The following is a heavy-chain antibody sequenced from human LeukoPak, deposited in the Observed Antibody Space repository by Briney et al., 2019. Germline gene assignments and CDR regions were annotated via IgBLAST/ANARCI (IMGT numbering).Heavy chain of an antibody. CDR2: RNPNTGTT. Sequence: GASVKVSCKSSGYTFTAYYIHWVRQAPGQGLEWMGWRNPNTGTTNYSQKFQGRVTMTRDTSITTAYMELSRLKSHDTSVYYCARTAARPSTWFAPCSEGTLVTAYS. V-gene: IGHV1-2*02. J-gene: IGHJ5*02. CDR3: ARTAARPSTWFAP. D-gene: IGHD6-6*01. CDR1: GYTFTAYY.